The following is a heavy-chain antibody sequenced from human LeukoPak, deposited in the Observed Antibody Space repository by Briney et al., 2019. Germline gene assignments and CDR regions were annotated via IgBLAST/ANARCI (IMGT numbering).Heavy chain of an antibody. CDR3: ARHGTSSYYYYAMDV. CDR2: IYYSGST. Sequence: SETLSLTCTVSGGSISTYYWSWIRQSPGKGLEWIGYIYYSGSTTYNPSLKSRVTISVDTSKNQFSLKLSSVTAADTAVYYCARHGTSSYYYYAMDVWGQGTTVTVSS. J-gene: IGHJ6*02. D-gene: IGHD1-26*01. CDR1: GGSISTYY. V-gene: IGHV4-59*08.